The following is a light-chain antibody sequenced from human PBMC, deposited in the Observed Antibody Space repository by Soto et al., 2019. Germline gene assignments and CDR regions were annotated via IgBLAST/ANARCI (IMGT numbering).Light chain of an antibody. CDR3: QQYNNWPSMYT. CDR2: GAS. CDR1: QSVNSN. Sequence: EIVMTQSPATLSVSPGERATLSCRASQSVNSNLAWYQQKPGQAPRLLIYGASIRATGVPARFSGSGSGTQFTLTISSLQSEDFAVYYCQQYNNWPSMYTFGQGTKLEIK. V-gene: IGKV3-15*01. J-gene: IGKJ2*01.